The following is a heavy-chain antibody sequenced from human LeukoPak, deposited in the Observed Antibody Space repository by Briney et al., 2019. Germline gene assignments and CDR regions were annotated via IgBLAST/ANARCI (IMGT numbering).Heavy chain of an antibody. V-gene: IGHV1-8*01. CDR3: ARGPPGGWFGELPYDY. CDR2: MNPNSGNT. J-gene: IGHJ4*02. D-gene: IGHD3-10*01. Sequence: ASVKVSCKASGYTFTSYDINWVRQATGQGLEWMGWMNPNSGNTGYAQKFQGRVTMTRNTSISTAYMGLSSLRSEDTAVYYCARGPPGGWFGELPYDYWGQGTLVTVSS. CDR1: GYTFTSYD.